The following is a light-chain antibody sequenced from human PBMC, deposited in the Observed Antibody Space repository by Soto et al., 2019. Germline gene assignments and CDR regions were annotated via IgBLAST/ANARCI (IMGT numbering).Light chain of an antibody. J-gene: IGKJ4*01. V-gene: IGKV3-11*01. CDR1: QSVSSY. CDR2: DAS. CDR3: EQRSKWLLT. Sequence: IVLTQSPATLSLSPGERATLSCRASQSVSSYLAWYQQKPGQAPRLLIYDASNRATGIPARFSGSGSGTDFNLTISSLEPEDFAVYYCEQRSKWLLTFGGGTKVEIK.